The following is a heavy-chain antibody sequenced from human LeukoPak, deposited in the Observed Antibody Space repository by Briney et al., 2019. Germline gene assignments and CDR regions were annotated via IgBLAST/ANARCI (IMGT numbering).Heavy chain of an antibody. CDR2: ISSSGSTI. CDR3: AELGITMIGGV. D-gene: IGHD3-10*02. CDR1: GFTFSIYE. Sequence: GGSLRLSCAASGFTFSIYEMNWVRQAPGKGLEWVSYISSSGSTIYYADSVRGRFTISRDNAKNSLYLQMNSLRAEDTAVYYCAELGITMIGGVWGKGTTVTISS. J-gene: IGHJ6*04. V-gene: IGHV3-48*03.